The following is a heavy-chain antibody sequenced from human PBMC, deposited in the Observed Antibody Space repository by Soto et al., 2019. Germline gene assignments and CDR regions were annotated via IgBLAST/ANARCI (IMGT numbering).Heavy chain of an antibody. Sequence: GESLKISCQGSGYSFTSYWIGWVRQMPGKGLEWKGIIYPGDSDTRNSPSFQGQVTISADKSISTAYLQWSSLKASDTAMYYCARHVFSSGWYPDAAFDIWGQGTMVTVSS. D-gene: IGHD6-19*01. V-gene: IGHV5-51*01. J-gene: IGHJ3*02. CDR3: ARHVFSSGWYPDAAFDI. CDR1: GYSFTSYW. CDR2: IYPGDSDT.